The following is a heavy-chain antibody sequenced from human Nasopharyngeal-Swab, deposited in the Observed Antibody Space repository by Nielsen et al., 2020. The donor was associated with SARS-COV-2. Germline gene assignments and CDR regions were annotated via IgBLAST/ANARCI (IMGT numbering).Heavy chain of an antibody. V-gene: IGHV3-11*04. J-gene: IGHJ1*01. CDR1: GFSFSEYY. CDR3: ARGVETIHH. D-gene: IGHD5-24*01. Sequence: GGSLRLSCAASGFSFSEYYMSWIRQAPGKGLEWISDISSSGSITHYADSMTGRFTISRDNAKKSLYLQMNSLRAEDTAVYYCARGVETIHHWGQGSLVTVSS. CDR2: ISSSGSIT.